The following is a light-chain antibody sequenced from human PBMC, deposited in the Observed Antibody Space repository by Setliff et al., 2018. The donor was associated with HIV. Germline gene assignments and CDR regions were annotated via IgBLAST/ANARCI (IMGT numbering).Light chain of an antibody. CDR3: QSYDSNLSGG. CDR1: RSNIGAGYD. Sequence: QSVLTQPPSVSGAPGQRVTISCTGDRSNIGAGYDVHWYQQLPGAAPKLLIYVNSNRPSGVPDRFSGSKSGTSASLAITGLQAEDEADYYCQSYDSNLSGGFGTGTKV. CDR2: VNS. J-gene: IGLJ1*01. V-gene: IGLV1-40*01.